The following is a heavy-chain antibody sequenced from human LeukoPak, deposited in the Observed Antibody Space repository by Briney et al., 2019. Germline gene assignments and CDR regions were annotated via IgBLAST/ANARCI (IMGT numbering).Heavy chain of an antibody. CDR1: GGSISDYY. CDR3: AREHPPGYGDYAYYFDY. Sequence: SETLSLTCTVSGGSISDYYRGWIRQPPGKGLEWIGYFYNSGSSTYNPSLKSRVTISVDTSKNQFSLKLSSVTAADTAVYYCAREHPPGYGDYAYYFDYWGQGTLVTVSS. J-gene: IGHJ4*02. CDR2: FYNSGSS. D-gene: IGHD4-17*01. V-gene: IGHV4-59*01.